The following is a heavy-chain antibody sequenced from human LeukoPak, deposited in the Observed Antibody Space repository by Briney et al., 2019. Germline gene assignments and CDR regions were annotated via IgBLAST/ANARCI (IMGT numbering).Heavy chain of an antibody. J-gene: IGHJ4*02. CDR1: GFSFSSYA. CDR2: ISDGGGST. Sequence: GGSLRLSCAASGFSFSSYAMGWVRQAPGKGLEWVSSISDGGGSTSYADSVRGRFIISRDNFKSTLYLQMNSLRVEDTALYYCAKGRVGVVSHYYFDFWGQGTLVTVSS. D-gene: IGHD3-3*01. V-gene: IGHV3-23*01. CDR3: AKGRVGVVSHYYFDF.